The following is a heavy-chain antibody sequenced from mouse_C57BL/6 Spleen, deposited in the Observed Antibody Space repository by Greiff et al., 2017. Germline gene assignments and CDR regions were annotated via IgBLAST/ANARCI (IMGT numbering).Heavy chain of an antibody. Sequence: VQLQQSGAELAKPGASVKLSCKASGYTFTSYWMPWVKQRPGQGLEWIGYINPSSGSTKYNQTFKGKATLTADKSSSTAYMQLSRQTYEDSAVYKGARGWSYYDAMDYWGQGTSVTVSS. J-gene: IGHJ4*01. D-gene: IGHD2-12*01. CDR2: INPSSGST. CDR3: ARGWSYYDAMDY. V-gene: IGHV1-7*01. CDR1: GYTFTSYW.